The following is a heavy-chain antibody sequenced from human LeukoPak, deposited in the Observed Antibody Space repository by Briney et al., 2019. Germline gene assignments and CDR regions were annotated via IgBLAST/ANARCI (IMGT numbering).Heavy chain of an antibody. V-gene: IGHV5-51*01. J-gene: IGHJ6*02. CDR3: ARQESHDYSNSEPDYYYYGMDV. Sequence: GESLQISCKGSGYSFTSYWIGWVRQMPGKGLEWMGIIYPGDSGTRYSPSFQGQVTISADKSISTAYLQWSSLKASDTAMYYCARQESHDYSNSEPDYYYYGMDVWGQGTTVTVSS. CDR2: IYPGDSGT. D-gene: IGHD4-11*01. CDR1: GYSFTSYW.